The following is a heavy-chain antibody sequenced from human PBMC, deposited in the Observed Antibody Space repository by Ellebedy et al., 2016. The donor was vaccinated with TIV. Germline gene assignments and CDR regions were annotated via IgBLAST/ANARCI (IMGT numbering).Heavy chain of an antibody. Sequence: MPSETLSLTCTVSGGSISSGGYYWSWIRQHPGKGLEWIGYIFYSWSTYYNPSLKSRIIISLDTSKNQFSLRLGSVTAADTAVYYCARTYRPRYSGLDVWGQGTTVTVSS. J-gene: IGHJ6*02. CDR2: IFYSWST. CDR3: ARTYRPRYSGLDV. D-gene: IGHD3-16*02. CDR1: GGSISSGGYY. V-gene: IGHV4-31*03.